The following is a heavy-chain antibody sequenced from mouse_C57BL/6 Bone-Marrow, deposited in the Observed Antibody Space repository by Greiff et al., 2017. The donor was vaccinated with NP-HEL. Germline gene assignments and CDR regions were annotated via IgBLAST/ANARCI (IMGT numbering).Heavy chain of an antibody. CDR3: ARRGYGSSYGFAY. D-gene: IGHD1-1*01. V-gene: IGHV5-6*01. CDR1: GFTFSSYG. CDR2: ISSGGSYT. J-gene: IGHJ3*01. Sequence: EVQLVESGGDLVKPGGSLKLSCAASGFTFSSYGMSWVRQTPDQRLEWVATISSGGSYTYYPDSVKGRFTISRDNAKNTLYLQMSSLKSEDTAMYYCARRGYGSSYGFAYWGQGTLVTVSA.